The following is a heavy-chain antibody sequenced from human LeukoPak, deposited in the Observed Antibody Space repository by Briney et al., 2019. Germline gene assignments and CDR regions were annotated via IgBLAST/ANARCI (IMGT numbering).Heavy chain of an antibody. V-gene: IGHV3-53*01. CDR1: GFTVSSNY. D-gene: IGHD6-25*01. J-gene: IGHJ4*02. Sequence: GGSLRLSCAASGFTVSSNYMSWVRQAPGKGLEWVSAIYSGGSTYYADSVKGRFTISRDNSKNTLYLQVNSLRAEDTAVYYCARGTGYNTGRSVDYWGQGTLVTVSS. CDR2: IYSGGST. CDR3: ARGTGYNTGRSVDY.